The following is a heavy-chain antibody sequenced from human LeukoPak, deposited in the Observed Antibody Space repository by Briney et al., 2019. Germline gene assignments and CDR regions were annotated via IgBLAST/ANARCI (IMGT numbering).Heavy chain of an antibody. V-gene: IGHV4-39*07. D-gene: IGHD3-16*01. J-gene: IGHJ4*02. CDR3: ARRGSWGEPRPFDY. Sequence: SETLSLTCSVSGVSLISTSYYWGWVRQPPGKGLECIGTIYYNENTYYNPSLKSRVTISVDVSNYQFSLKLRSVTAADTAVYYCARRGSWGEPRPFDYWGQGSLVTVSS. CDR2: IYYNENT. CDR1: GVSLISTSYY.